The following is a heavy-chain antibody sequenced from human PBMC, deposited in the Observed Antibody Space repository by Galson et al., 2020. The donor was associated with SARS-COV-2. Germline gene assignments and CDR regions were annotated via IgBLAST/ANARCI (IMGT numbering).Heavy chain of an antibody. CDR3: VYTGYNNNWYQVDY. Sequence: SGPTLVKPTQTLTLTCTFSGFSLNSHGEAVAWIRQPPGKTLEWLALIYWNDQKPYNPSLRNRLTITKDTSKNQVVFTMTRMGPVDTATYYCVYTGYNNNWYQVDYWGQGTLVTVSS. D-gene: IGHD6-13*01. CDR1: GFSLNSHGEA. V-gene: IGHV2-5*01. J-gene: IGHJ4*02. CDR2: IYWNDQK.